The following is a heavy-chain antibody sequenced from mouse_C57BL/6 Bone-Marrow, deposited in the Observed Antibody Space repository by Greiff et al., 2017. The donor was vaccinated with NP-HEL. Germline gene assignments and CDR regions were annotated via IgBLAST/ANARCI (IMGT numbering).Heavy chain of an antibody. CDR2: ISYSGST. V-gene: IGHV3-8*01. CDR3: ARRKERYSNYEGYFDV. Sequence: EVQLVESGPGLAKPSQTLSLTCSVTGYSITSDYWNWIRKFPGNKLEYMGYISYSGSTYYNPSLKSRISITRDTSKNQYYLQLNSVTTEDTATNYCARRKERYSNYEGYFDVWGTGTTVTVSS. CDR1: GYSITSDY. D-gene: IGHD2-5*01. J-gene: IGHJ1*03.